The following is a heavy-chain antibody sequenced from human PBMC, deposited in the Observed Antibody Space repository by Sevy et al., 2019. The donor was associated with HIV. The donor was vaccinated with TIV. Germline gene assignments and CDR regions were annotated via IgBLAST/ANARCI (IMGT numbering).Heavy chain of an antibody. CDR3: ARRPVGATFYYFDY. CDR1: GGSFSGHY. Sequence: SETLSLTCAVYGGSFSGHYWSWIRQPPGKALEWIGEINHSGSTNYNPSLKSRVTISVDTSKNQFSLKLSSVTAADTAVYYCARRPVGATFYYFDYWGQGTLVTVSS. D-gene: IGHD1-26*01. J-gene: IGHJ4*02. CDR2: INHSGST. V-gene: IGHV4-34*01.